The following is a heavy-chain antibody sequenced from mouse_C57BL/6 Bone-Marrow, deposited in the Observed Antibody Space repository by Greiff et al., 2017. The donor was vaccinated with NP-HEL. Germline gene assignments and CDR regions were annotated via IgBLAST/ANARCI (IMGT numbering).Heavy chain of an antibody. J-gene: IGHJ3*01. V-gene: IGHV1-61*01. D-gene: IGHD4-1*01. CDR1: GYTFTSYW. CDR3: ARRKNWSFAY. Sequence: QVQLKQPGAELVRPGSSVKLSCKASGYTFTSYWMDWVKQRPGQGLEWIGNIYPSDSETHYNQKFKDKATLTVDKSSSTAYMQLSSLTSEDSAVYYCARRKNWSFAYWGQGTLVTVSA. CDR2: IYPSDSET.